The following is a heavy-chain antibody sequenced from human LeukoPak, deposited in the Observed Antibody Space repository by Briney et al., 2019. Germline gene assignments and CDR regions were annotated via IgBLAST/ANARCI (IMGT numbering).Heavy chain of an antibody. CDR3: ARVNPPGITMIVDY. J-gene: IGHJ4*02. CDR2: ISAYNGNT. CDR1: GYTFTSYG. V-gene: IGHV1-18*01. D-gene: IGHD3-22*01. Sequence: ASVKVSCKASGYTFTSYGISWVRQAPGQGLEWMGWISAYNGNTNYAQKLQGRVTMTTDTCTSTAYMELRSLRSDDTAVYYCARVNPPGITMIVDYWGQGTLVTVSS.